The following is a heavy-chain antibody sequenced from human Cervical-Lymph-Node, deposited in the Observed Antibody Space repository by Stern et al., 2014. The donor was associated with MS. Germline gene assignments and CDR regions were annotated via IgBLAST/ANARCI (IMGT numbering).Heavy chain of an antibody. D-gene: IGHD3-10*01. CDR2: INPSSGDT. CDR1: GYTFTDHH. V-gene: IGHV1-2*02. J-gene: IGHJ5*02. CDR3: ARGTLADP. Sequence: QVQLVQSGAEVKKPGASVKVSCKTSGYTFTDHHLHWVRQAPGQGLEWMGWINPSSGDTNYAQKFQGRVTVTRDTSISTVYMELSSLKSDDTAVYYCARGTLADPWGQGTLVTVSS.